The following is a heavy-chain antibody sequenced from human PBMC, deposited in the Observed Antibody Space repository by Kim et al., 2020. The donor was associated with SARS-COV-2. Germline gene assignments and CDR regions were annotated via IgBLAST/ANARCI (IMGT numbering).Heavy chain of an antibody. CDR3: ARDHFEQWLGDNWFDP. D-gene: IGHD6-19*01. Sequence: SETLSLTCTVSGGSISSGGYYWSWIRQHPGKGLEWIGYIYYSGSTYYNPSLKSRVTISVDTSKNQFSLKLSSVTAADTAVYYCARDHFEQWLGDNWFDPWGQGTLVTVSS. CDR2: IYYSGST. J-gene: IGHJ5*02. V-gene: IGHV4-31*03. CDR1: GGSISSGGYY.